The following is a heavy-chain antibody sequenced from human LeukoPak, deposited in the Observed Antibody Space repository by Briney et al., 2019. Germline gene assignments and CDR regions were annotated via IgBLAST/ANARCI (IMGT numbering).Heavy chain of an antibody. Sequence: SETLSLTCTVSGGSISSSSYYWGWIRQPPGKGLEWIGSIYYSGSTYYNPSLKSRVTISVDTSKNQFSLKLSSVTAADTAVYYCARHVTSRITIXGVAQSHDHXYXXDXXGQGTLV. CDR1: GGSISSSSYY. CDR2: IYYSGST. J-gene: IGHJ4*02. CDR3: ARHVTSRITIXGVAQSHDHXYXXDX. V-gene: IGHV4-39*01. D-gene: IGHD3-3*01.